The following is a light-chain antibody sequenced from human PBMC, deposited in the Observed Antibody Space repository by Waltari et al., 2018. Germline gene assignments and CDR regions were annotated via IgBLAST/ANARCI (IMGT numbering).Light chain of an antibody. CDR2: ETS. CDR1: SRDVGPYNL. J-gene: IGLJ3*02. V-gene: IGLV2-23*01. CDR3: CSYAGSGSWV. Sequence: QSALTQPVSVSGSPGQSISISCIGTSRDVGPYNLGSWYQHHPGKAPNPIVFETSTRPSGVSNRFSGSKAANTASLIISGLQADDEADYYCCSYAGSGSWVFGGGTKVTVI.